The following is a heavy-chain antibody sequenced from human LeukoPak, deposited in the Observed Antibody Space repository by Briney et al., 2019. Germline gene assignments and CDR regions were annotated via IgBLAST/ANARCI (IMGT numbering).Heavy chain of an antibody. V-gene: IGHV1-18*01. Sequence: GSSVKVSCKASGGTFSSYAISWVRQAPGQGLEWMGWISAYNGNTNYAQKLQGRVTMTTDTSTSTAYMELRSLRSDDTAVYYCARAYCSSTSCYGNWFDPWGQGTLVTVSS. D-gene: IGHD2-2*01. CDR1: GGTFSSYA. CDR2: ISAYNGNT. J-gene: IGHJ5*02. CDR3: ARAYCSSTSCYGNWFDP.